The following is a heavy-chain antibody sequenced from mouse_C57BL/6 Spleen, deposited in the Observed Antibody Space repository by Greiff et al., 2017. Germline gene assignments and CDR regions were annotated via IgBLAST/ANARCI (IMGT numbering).Heavy chain of an antibody. J-gene: IGHJ4*01. V-gene: IGHV5-17*01. Sequence: EVQGVESGGGLVKPGGSLKLSCAASGFTFSDYGMHWVRQAPEKGLEWVAYISSGSSTIYYADTVKGRFTISRDNAKNTLFLQMTSLRSEDTAMYYCAGAYYSNYDAMDYWGQGTSVTVSS. CDR3: AGAYYSNYDAMDY. CDR1: GFTFSDYG. D-gene: IGHD2-5*01. CDR2: ISSGSSTI.